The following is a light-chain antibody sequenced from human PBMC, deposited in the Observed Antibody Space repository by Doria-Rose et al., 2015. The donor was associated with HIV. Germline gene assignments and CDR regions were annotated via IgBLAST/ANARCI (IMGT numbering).Light chain of an antibody. V-gene: IGKV3-20*01. CDR2: DGS. Sequence: DIVLTQSPGTLSLSPGERATLSCRASQSFSSTYLAWYQQKPGQAPSLLIYDGSTRATGIPDRFSASVSGTDSTLTINRLEPEDFALYYCHQYGTSWTFGQGTKVEI. CDR3: HQYGTSWT. J-gene: IGKJ1*01. CDR1: QSFSSTY.